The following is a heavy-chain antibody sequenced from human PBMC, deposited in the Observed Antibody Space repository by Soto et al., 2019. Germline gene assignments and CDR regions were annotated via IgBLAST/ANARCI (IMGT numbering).Heavy chain of an antibody. Sequence: SLRLSCAASGFTLSGYDMNWVRQVPGKGLEWVSYISSSGSPIYYADSVKGRFTLSRDNAKNSLYLQMNSLRAEDTAVYYCARDRKDRGVIKGDYWGQGTPVTVSS. V-gene: IGHV3-48*03. CDR3: ARDRKDRGVIKGDY. CDR1: GFTLSGYD. D-gene: IGHD3-10*01. CDR2: ISSSGSPI. J-gene: IGHJ4*02.